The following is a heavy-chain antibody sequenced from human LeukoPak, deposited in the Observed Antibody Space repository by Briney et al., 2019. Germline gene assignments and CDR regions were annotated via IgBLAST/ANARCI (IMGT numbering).Heavy chain of an antibody. Sequence: GGSLRLSCAASGFTFSSYTINWVRQAPGKGLEWVSSITSSSYIYYADSVKGRFTISRDNAKNSLYLQMSSLRAEDTAVYYCARDSPSGSYYYFDYWGQGTMVTVSS. V-gene: IGHV3-21*01. CDR1: GFTFSSYT. CDR3: ARDSPSGSYYYFDY. D-gene: IGHD1-26*01. CDR2: ITSSSYI. J-gene: IGHJ4*02.